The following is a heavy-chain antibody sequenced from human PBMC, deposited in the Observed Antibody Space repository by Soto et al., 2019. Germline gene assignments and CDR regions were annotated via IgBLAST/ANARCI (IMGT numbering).Heavy chain of an antibody. J-gene: IGHJ6*02. CDR3: ARDHNFGFILYAMDV. CDR1: GYTFTSYS. D-gene: IGHD2-15*01. CDR2: INPSSGRT. Sequence: VSCKASGYTFTSYSMHWVRQAPGQGLEWMGIINPSSGRTSYAQNFQGRVTMTSDTSTSMVYMEMSSLKSEDTAVYYCARDHNFGFILYAMDVWGQGTTVTVSS. V-gene: IGHV1-46*01.